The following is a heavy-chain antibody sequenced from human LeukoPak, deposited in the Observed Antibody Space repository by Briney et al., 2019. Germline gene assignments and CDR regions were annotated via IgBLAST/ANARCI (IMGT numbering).Heavy chain of an antibody. Sequence: ASVKVSCKVSGYTLTELFMHWVRQAPGKGVGWRGGFDPEDGETIYAQKYQGRVTMTEDTSTDTAYMELSSLRSEDTAVYYCATWELPPYNWFDPWGQGTLVTVSS. CDR3: ATWELPPYNWFDP. J-gene: IGHJ5*02. V-gene: IGHV1-24*01. CDR1: GYTLTELF. CDR2: FDPEDGET. D-gene: IGHD1-26*01.